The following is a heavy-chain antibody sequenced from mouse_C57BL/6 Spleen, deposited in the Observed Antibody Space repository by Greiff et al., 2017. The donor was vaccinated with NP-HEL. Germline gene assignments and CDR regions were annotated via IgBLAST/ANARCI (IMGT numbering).Heavy chain of an antibody. Sequence: QVQLQQPGAELVKPGASVKMSCKASGYTFTSYWITWVKQRPGQGLEWIGDIYPGSGSTNYNEKFKSKATLTVDTSSSTAYMQLSSLTSEDSAVYYCARGQLGRGYFDVWGTGTTVTVSS. CDR1: GYTFTSYW. D-gene: IGHD4-1*02. CDR2: IYPGSGST. V-gene: IGHV1-55*01. CDR3: ARGQLGRGYFDV. J-gene: IGHJ1*03.